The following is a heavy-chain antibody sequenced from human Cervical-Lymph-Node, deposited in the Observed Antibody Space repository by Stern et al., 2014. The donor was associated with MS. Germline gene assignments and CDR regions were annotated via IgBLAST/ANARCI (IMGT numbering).Heavy chain of an antibody. V-gene: IGHV3-30*01. CDR3: ARSDCGTVGCRRLVDP. J-gene: IGHJ5*02. Sequence: VPLGESGGGVVQPGRYLRLSRAASGFSFRTYSMHWVRQAPGRGLAWVAVISDDGNNQNFADSVKGRFTISRDNSKDTLFLQMNSLRPEDTAVYYCARSDCGTVGCRRLVDPWGQGVLVTVSS. CDR1: GFSFRTYS. CDR2: ISDDGNNQ. D-gene: IGHD2-21*01.